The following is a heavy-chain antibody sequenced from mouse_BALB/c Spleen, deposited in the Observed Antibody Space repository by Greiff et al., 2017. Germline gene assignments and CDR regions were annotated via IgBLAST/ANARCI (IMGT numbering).Heavy chain of an antibody. CDR1: GDSITSGY. V-gene: IGHV3-8*02. CDR3: ARWAVVAPYFDY. D-gene: IGHD1-1*01. Sequence: DVQLQESGPSLVKPSQTLSLTCSVTGDSITSGYWNWIRKFPGNKLEYMGYISYSGNTYYNPSLKSRISITRDTSKNQYYLQLNSVTTEDTATYYCARWAVVAPYFDYWGQGTTLTVSS. CDR2: ISYSGNT. J-gene: IGHJ2*01.